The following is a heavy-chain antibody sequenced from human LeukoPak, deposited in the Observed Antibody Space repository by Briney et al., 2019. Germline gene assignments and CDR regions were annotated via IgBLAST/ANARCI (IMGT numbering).Heavy chain of an antibody. CDR2: IYSGGNT. V-gene: IGHV3-66*02. CDR3: ARVSYDFWSGYPDY. CDR1: GFTVSSNY. Sequence: GGSLRLSCAASGFTVSSNYMSWVRQAPGKGLEWVSVIYSGGNTYYADSVKGRFTISRDNSENTLYLQMNSLRAEDTAVYYCARVSYDFWSGYPDYWGQGTLVTVSS. D-gene: IGHD3-3*01. J-gene: IGHJ4*02.